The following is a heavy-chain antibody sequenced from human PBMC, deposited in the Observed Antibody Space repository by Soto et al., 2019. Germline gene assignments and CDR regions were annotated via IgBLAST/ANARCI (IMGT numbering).Heavy chain of an antibody. D-gene: IGHD1-26*01. V-gene: IGHV3-30*18. J-gene: IGHJ6*02. CDR2: ISYDGSNK. CDR3: ANLYDFRGSYSSPVYYYYGMDV. Sequence: PGGSLRLSCAASGFTFSSYGMHWVRQAPGKGLEWVAVISYDGSNKYYADSVKGRFTISRDNSKNTLYLQMNSLRAEDTAVYYCANLYDFRGSYSSPVYYYYGMDVWGQGTTVTVSS. CDR1: GFTFSSYG.